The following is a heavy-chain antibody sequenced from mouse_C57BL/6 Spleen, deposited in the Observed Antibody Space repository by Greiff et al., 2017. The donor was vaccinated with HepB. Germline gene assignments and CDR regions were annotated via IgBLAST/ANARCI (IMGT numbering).Heavy chain of an antibody. D-gene: IGHD1-1*01. J-gene: IGHJ3*01. CDR3: ASAGITTVVGPGFAY. CDR2: IWGVGST. Sequence: VKLVESGPGLVAPSQSLSITCTVSGFSLTSYGVDWVRQSPGKGLEWLGVIWGVGSTNYNSALKSRLSISKDNSKSQVFLKMNSLQTDDTAMYYWASAGITTVVGPGFAYWGQGTLVTVSA. CDR1: GFSLTSYG. V-gene: IGHV2-6*01.